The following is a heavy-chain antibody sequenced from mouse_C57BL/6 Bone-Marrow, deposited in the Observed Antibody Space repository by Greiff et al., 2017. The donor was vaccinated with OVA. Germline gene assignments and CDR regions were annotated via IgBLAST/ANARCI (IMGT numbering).Heavy chain of an antibody. CDR2: IYPRDGST. V-gene: IGHV1-78*01. Sequence: VQLQQSDAELVKPGASVKISCKVSGYTFTDHTIHWMKQRPEQGLEWIGYIYPRDGSTKYNEKFKGKATLTADKSSSTAYMQLNSLTSEYSAVYFCARSGYGSFYYYAMDYWGQGTSVTVSS. J-gene: IGHJ4*01. CDR3: ARSGYGSFYYYAMDY. CDR1: GYTFTDHT. D-gene: IGHD1-1*01.